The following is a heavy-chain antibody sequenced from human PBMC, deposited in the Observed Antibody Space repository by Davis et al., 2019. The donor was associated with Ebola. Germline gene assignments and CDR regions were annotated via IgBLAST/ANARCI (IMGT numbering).Heavy chain of an antibody. Sequence: GGSLRLSCAASGFTFSSYGMHWVRQAPGKGLEWVAVVSYDGTNTYYADSVKGRFTISRDNSKNTLYLQMNTLRPDDTAMYFCANIANYDDGFDIWGQGTEVTVSS. J-gene: IGHJ3*02. V-gene: IGHV3-30*18. CDR2: VSYDGTNT. CDR1: GFTFSSYG. D-gene: IGHD3-3*01. CDR3: ANIANYDDGFDI.